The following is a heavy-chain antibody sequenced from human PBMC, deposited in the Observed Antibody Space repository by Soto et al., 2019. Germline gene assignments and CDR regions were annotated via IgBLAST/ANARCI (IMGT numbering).Heavy chain of an antibody. V-gene: IGHV1-18*01. D-gene: IGHD3-22*01. CDR2: ISAYNGNT. Sequence: EASVKVSCKASGYTFTSYGISWVRQAPGQGLEWMGWISAYNGNTNYAQKLQGRVTMTTDTSTSTAYMELRSLRSDDTAAYYCARAIVVVITIDAFDIWGQGTMVTVSS. CDR1: GYTFTSYG. CDR3: ARAIVVVITIDAFDI. J-gene: IGHJ3*02.